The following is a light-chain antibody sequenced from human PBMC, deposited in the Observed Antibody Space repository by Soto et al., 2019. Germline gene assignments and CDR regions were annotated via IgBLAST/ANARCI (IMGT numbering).Light chain of an antibody. Sequence: EIVLTQSPGTLSLSPGERATLSCRASQSVSSSYLAWYQQKPGQAPRLLIYGASRRAPGIPDRFSGRGSGTGFLLTISRLEPEDFAVYYCQQYGSSPPWTFGQGTKVEI. J-gene: IGKJ1*01. V-gene: IGKV3-20*01. CDR1: QSVSSSY. CDR2: GAS. CDR3: QQYGSSPPWT.